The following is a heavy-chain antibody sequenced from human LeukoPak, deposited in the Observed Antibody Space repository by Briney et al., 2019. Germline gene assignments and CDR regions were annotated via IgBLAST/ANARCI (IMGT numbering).Heavy chain of an antibody. J-gene: IGHJ5*02. CDR3: ARLVKGNWFDP. CDR2: IYSGGST. CDR1: GFTFSSNY. V-gene: IGHV3-66*04. D-gene: IGHD2-2*01. Sequence: PGGSLRLSCAASGFTFSSNYMSWVRQAPGKGLEWVSVIYSGGSTYYADSVKGRFTISRDNSKNTLYLQMNSLRAEDTAVYYCARLVKGNWFDPWGQGTLVTVSS.